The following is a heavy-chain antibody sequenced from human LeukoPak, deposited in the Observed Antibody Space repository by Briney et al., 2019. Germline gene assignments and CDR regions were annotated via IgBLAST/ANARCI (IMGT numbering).Heavy chain of an antibody. CDR1: GFTLSSYA. CDR2: ISYDGSNK. Sequence: GGSLRPSCAASGFTLSSYAMHWVRQAPGKGLEWVAVISYDGSNKYYADSVKGRFTISRDNSKNTLYLQMNSLRAEDTAIYYCARDRVPAAPELLSVWGQGTTVTVSS. D-gene: IGHD2-2*01. V-gene: IGHV3-30-3*01. J-gene: IGHJ6*02. CDR3: ARDRVPAAPELLSV.